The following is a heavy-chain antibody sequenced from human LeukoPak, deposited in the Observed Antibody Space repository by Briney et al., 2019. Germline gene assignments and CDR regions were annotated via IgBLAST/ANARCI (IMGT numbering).Heavy chain of an antibody. V-gene: IGHV3-7*01. CDR1: GFTFSSYW. Sequence: PGGSLRLSCAASGFTFSSYWMSWVRQAPGKGLEWVANIKQDGSEKYYVDSVKGRFTISRDNAKNSLYLQMNSLRAEDTAVYYCARGGGIAGNYFDYWGQGTLVTVSS. J-gene: IGHJ4*02. CDR3: ARGGGIAGNYFDY. CDR2: IKQDGSEK. D-gene: IGHD6-13*01.